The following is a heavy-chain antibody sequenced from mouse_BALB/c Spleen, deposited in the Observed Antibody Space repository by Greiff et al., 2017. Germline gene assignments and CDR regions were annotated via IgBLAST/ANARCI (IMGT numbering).Heavy chain of an antibody. CDR2: IYPGDGDT. CDR3: ASGGPSTVAFDV. J-gene: IGHJ1*01. Sequence: QVQLKESGAELVRPGSSVKISCKASGYAFSSYWMNWVKQRPGQGLEWIGQIYPGDGDTNYNGKFKGKATLTADKSSSTAYMQLSSLTSEDSAVYFCASGGPSTVAFDVWGAGTTVTVSS. D-gene: IGHD1-1*01. V-gene: IGHV1-80*01. CDR1: GYAFSSYW.